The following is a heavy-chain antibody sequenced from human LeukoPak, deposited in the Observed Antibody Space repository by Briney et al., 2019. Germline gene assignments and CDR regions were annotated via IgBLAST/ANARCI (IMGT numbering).Heavy chain of an antibody. CDR3: ARNYDSSGYYIVDWYFDL. D-gene: IGHD3-22*01. CDR2: IYYSGST. CDR1: GGSISSYY. Sequence: PSETLSLTCTVSGGSISSYYWSWIRQPPGKGLEWVGYIYYSGSTNYNPSLKSRVTISVDTSKNQFSLKLSSVTAADTAVHYCARNYDSSGYYIVDWYFDLWGRGTLVTVSS. V-gene: IGHV4-59*01. J-gene: IGHJ2*01.